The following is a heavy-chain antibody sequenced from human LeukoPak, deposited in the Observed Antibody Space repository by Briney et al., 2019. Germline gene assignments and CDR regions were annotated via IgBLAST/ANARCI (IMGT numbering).Heavy chain of an antibody. CDR3: ARRMISGYESNY. J-gene: IGHJ4*02. Sequence: SETLSLTCTVSGGSISSSSYYWGWIRQPPGKGLEWIGSIYYSGSTYYNPSPKSRVTISVDTSKNQFSLKLSSVTAADTAVYYCARRMISGYESNYWGQGTLVTVSS. V-gene: IGHV4-39*01. D-gene: IGHD5-12*01. CDR1: GGSISSSSYY. CDR2: IYYSGST.